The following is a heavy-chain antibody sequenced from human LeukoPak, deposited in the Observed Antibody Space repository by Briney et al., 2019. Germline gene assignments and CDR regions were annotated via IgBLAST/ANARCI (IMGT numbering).Heavy chain of an antibody. CDR2: INPSGGST. CDR3: ASQPQLELPFADYYYYYMDV. Sequence: ASEKVSCKASGYTFTSYYMHWVRQAPGQGLEWMGIINPSGGSTSYAQKFQGRVTMTRDMSTSTVYMELSSLRSEDTAVYYCASQPQLELPFADYYYYYMDVWGKGTTVTVSS. D-gene: IGHD1-7*01. J-gene: IGHJ6*03. CDR1: GYTFTSYY. V-gene: IGHV1-46*01.